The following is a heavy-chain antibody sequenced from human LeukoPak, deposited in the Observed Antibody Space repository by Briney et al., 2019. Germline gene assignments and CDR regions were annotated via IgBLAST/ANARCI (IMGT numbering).Heavy chain of an antibody. J-gene: IGHJ4*02. V-gene: IGHV1-46*01. D-gene: IGHD1-26*01. Sequence: ASVKVSCKASGCTFTSYDINWVRQAPGQGLEWMGIINPSGGSTSYAQKFQGRVTMTRDTSTSTVYMELSSLRSEDTAVYYCARDLLRGSYPLSYWGQGTLVTVSS. CDR1: GCTFTSYD. CDR2: INPSGGST. CDR3: ARDLLRGSYPLSY.